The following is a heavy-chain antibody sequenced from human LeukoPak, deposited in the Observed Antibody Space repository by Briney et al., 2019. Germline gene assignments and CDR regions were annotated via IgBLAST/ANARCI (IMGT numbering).Heavy chain of an antibody. V-gene: IGHV3-74*01. D-gene: IGHD1-1*01. CDR3: ARGGINQFDY. CDR1: GFTLSNYW. Sequence: PGGSLRLSCAASGFTLSNYWMHWVRHAPGKGLVWISRINNDGSSTTYADSVKGRFTIYRDNAKNTVYLQMTSLRAEDTAVYYCARGGINQFDYWGQGTPVTVSS. J-gene: IGHJ4*02. CDR2: INNDGSST.